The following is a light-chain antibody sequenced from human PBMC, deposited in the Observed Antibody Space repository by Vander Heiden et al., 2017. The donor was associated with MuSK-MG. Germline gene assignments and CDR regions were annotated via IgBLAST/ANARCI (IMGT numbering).Light chain of an antibody. CDR1: QSISSY. CDR3: QQSDSTPSIT. Sequence: DIQMTQSRSSLSASVGDRVTITCRASQSISSYLNWYQQKPGKAPKLLIYAASSSQSGVPSRFSGSGYGTDFTLTISSRQPEDFATYYCQQSDSTPSITFGQGTRLEIK. J-gene: IGKJ5*01. V-gene: IGKV1-39*01. CDR2: AAS.